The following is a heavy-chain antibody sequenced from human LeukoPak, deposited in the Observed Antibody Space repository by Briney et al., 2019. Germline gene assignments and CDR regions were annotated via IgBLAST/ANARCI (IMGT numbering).Heavy chain of an antibody. D-gene: IGHD6-13*01. Sequence: SETLSLTCTVSGGSVSSGSYYWGWVRQPPGRGLEWIGYIYYSGSTNYNPSLKSRVTISVVPSQNQFSLKLRSVTAADTAVYYCARASIAAAVNWFDPWGQGTLVTVSS. CDR3: ARASIAAAVNWFDP. V-gene: IGHV4-61*01. CDR2: IYYSGST. J-gene: IGHJ5*02. CDR1: GGSVSSGSYY.